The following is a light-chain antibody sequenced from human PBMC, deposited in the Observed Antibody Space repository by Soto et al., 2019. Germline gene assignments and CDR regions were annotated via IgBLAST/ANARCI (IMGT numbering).Light chain of an antibody. Sequence: IVLTLSPGTLSLSQGERATLSCRASQSLGSSYLAWYQQKPGQAPRLLISGASSRATGIPDRFSGSGSGTDFTLIISRLEPEDFAVYYCQHYVTSLTTFGQGTKVDI. CDR3: QHYVTSLTT. J-gene: IGKJ1*01. CDR1: QSLGSSY. CDR2: GAS. V-gene: IGKV3-20*01.